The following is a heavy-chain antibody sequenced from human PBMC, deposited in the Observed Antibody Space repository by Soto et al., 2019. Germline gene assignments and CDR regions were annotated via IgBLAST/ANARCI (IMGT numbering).Heavy chain of an antibody. CDR3: ARYLDGYNSHWFDP. Sequence: SVKVSCKASGGTFSSYAISWVRQAPGQGLEWMGGIIPIFGTANYAQKFQGRVTITADESTSTAYMELSSLRSEDTAAYYCARYLDGYNSHWFDPWGQGTLVTVSS. CDR1: GGTFSSYA. V-gene: IGHV1-69*13. D-gene: IGHD5-12*01. CDR2: IIPIFGTA. J-gene: IGHJ5*02.